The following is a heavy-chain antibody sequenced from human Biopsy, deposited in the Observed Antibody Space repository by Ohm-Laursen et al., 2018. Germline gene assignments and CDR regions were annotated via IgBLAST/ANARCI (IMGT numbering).Heavy chain of an antibody. D-gene: IGHD3-22*01. J-gene: IGHJ4*02. V-gene: IGHV3-30*02. CDR1: GFSFSSYG. Sequence: SLGLSCAASGFSFSSYGMHWVRQAPGKGLEWVALISYDGSKKYYGDSVKGRFTISRDNSKNTLYLQMGSLRAADTAVYYCAKDLDYFDSSGYYVVDYWGQGSLVTVSS. CDR2: ISYDGSKK. CDR3: AKDLDYFDSSGYYVVDY.